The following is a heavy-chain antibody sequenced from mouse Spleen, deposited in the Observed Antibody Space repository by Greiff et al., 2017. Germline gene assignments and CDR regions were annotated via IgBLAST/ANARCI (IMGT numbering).Heavy chain of an antibody. CDR1: GYTFTSYG. V-gene: IGHV1-81*01. CDR2: IYPRSGNT. CDR3: ARERGLGFDD. D-gene: IGHD2-4*01. J-gene: IGHJ2*01. Sequence: VQLQQSGAELARPGASVKLSCKASGYTFTSYGISWVKQRTGQGLEWIGEIYPRSGNTYYNEKFKGKATLTADKSSSTAYMELRSLTSEDSAVYFCARERGLGFDDWGQGTTLTVSS.